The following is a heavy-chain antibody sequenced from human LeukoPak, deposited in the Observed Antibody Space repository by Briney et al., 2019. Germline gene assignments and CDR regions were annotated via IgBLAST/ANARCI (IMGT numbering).Heavy chain of an antibody. CDR1: GGTFSSYT. D-gene: IGHD3-10*01. V-gene: IGHV1-69*02. CDR3: ARGPYGTGSHFDF. CDR2: IIPILGIA. J-gene: IGHJ4*02. Sequence: ASVKVSCKASGGTFSSYTISWVRQAPGQGLEWMGRIIPILGIANYAQKFQGRVTITADKSTSTAYMELSSLRSEDTAVYYCARGPYGTGSHFDFWGQGTLVTVSS.